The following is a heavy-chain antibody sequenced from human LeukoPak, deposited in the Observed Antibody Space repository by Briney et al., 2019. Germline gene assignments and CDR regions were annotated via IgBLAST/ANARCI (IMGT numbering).Heavy chain of an antibody. CDR2: IYYSGRP. J-gene: IGHJ4*02. CDR1: GGSICSSGEH. V-gene: IGHV4-39*01. Sequence: PSETLSLTCSVSGGSICSSGEHWGWSCRPPGKGLGWFGTIYYSGRPYYNPSLKSRVTISVDTSKNQCSLNLRSVTAADTAVYYCARHPPYTAYSGSWGGNYFDYWGQGTLVTVSS. CDR3: ARHPPYTAYSGSWGGNYFDY. D-gene: IGHD6-13*01.